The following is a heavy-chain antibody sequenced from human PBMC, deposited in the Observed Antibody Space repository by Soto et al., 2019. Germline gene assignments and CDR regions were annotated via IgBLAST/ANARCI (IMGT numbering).Heavy chain of an antibody. CDR2: ISSSSSTI. CDR1: GFTFSSYS. Sequence: GGSLRLSCAASGFTFSSYSMNWVRQAPGKGLEWVSYISSSSSTIYYADSVKGRFTISRDNAKNSLYLQMNSLRAEDTAVYYCARDRDSSGWIPDYFDDWGQGT. V-gene: IGHV3-48*01. J-gene: IGHJ4*02. CDR3: ARDRDSSGWIPDYFDD. D-gene: IGHD6-19*01.